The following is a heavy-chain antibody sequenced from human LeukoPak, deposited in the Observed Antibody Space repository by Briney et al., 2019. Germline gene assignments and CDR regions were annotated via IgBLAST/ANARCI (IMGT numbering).Heavy chain of an antibody. CDR1: GYTFTGYY. V-gene: IGHV1-2*06. J-gene: IGHJ4*02. Sequence: ASVKVSCKASGYTFTGYYMHWVRQAPGQGLVWMGRINPNSGGTNYAQKFQGRVTMTRDTSISTAYMELSRLRSDDTAVYYCARFPRGYSYGFDYWGQGTLVTVSS. CDR3: ARFPRGYSYGFDY. CDR2: INPNSGGT. D-gene: IGHD5-18*01.